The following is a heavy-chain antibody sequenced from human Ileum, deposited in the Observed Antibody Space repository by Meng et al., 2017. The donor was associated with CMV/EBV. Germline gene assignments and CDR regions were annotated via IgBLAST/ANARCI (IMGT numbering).Heavy chain of an antibody. CDR2: INNRGST. CDR3: ARASPQRRFLSY. V-gene: IGHV4-34*01. J-gene: IGHJ4*02. D-gene: IGHD3-3*01. CDR1: NRAFSDYY. Sequence: QVRLQQWGAGQLMPSETRSLVGAVHNRAFSDYYWTWIRQSPGKGLEWIGEINNRGSTNYNPSLKSRVTISIDTSRNQFSLKLTSMTAADTAVYYCARASPQRRFLSYWGQGTLVTVSS.